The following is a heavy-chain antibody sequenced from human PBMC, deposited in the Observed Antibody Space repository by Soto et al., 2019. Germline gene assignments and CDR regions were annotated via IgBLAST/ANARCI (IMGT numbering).Heavy chain of an antibody. V-gene: IGHV1-24*01. CDR1: GHTLTELS. CDR2: FDPEDGET. Sequence: GASVKVSCKVSGHTLTELSMHWVRQAPGKGLEWMGGFDPEDGETIYAQKFQGRVTMTEDTSTDTAYMELSSLRSEDTAVYYCATGGVRIYYYGMDVWGQGTTVTVSS. D-gene: IGHD3-10*01. CDR3: ATGGVRIYYYGMDV. J-gene: IGHJ6*02.